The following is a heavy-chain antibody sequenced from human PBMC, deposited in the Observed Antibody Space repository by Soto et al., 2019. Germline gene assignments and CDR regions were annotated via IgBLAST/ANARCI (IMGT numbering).Heavy chain of an antibody. Sequence: QVQRVEAGGGVVQPGRSLRRSCAAAGFTFRSYTMHWVRQAPGKWREWVAVISYDGSNKYYAASVKGRFTISRDNSKNTLYLHMNSLRAEDTAVYYCAREDRRGIVGATYFDYWGQGTLVTVSS. CDR3: AREDRRGIVGATYFDY. J-gene: IGHJ4*02. CDR2: ISYDGSNK. V-gene: IGHV3-30-3*01. D-gene: IGHD1-26*01. CDR1: GFTFRSYT.